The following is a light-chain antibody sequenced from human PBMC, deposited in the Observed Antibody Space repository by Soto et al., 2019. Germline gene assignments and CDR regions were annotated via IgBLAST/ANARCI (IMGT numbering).Light chain of an antibody. V-gene: IGKV1-5*03. CDR2: KAS. CDR3: QPYSSCSA. J-gene: IGKJ1*01. CDR1: QTSSSW. Sequence: IQMTQSPSTLSASVGDRVTITCRASQTSSSWLAWYQQKPGMAPKLLIYKASTLQSGVPSRFSGSASATEFTLTISSLQPDDFASYYCQPYSSCSAFGQGTKVELK.